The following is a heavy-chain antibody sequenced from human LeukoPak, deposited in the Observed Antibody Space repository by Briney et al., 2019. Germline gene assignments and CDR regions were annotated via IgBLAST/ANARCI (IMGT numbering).Heavy chain of an antibody. CDR2: IIPIFGTA. D-gene: IGHD2-2*01. V-gene: IGHV1-69*13. J-gene: IGHJ6*02. Sequence: SVKVSCKASGGTFSSYAISWVRQASGQGLEWMGGIIPIFGTANYAQKFQGRVTITADESTSTAYMELSSLRSEDTAVYYCAREGKICSSTSCSYYYYGMDVWGQGTTVTVSS. CDR3: AREGKICSSTSCSYYYYGMDV. CDR1: GGTFSSYA.